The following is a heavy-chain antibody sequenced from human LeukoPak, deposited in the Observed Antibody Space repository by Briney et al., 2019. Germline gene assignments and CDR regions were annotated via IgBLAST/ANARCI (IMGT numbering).Heavy chain of an antibody. CDR1: GFTFSLYA. D-gene: IGHD2-2*01. J-gene: IGHJ4*02. V-gene: IGHV3-21*05. CDR3: ARDTFQPGLIDS. Sequence: GGSLRLSCASSGFTFSLYAMNWVRQAPGKGLEWVSYISDDSSDIHYAGSVRGRFTISRDDARKTLYLQLSSLRVEDTAVSYCARDTFQPGLIDSWGQGTLVTVSS. CDR2: ISDDSSDI.